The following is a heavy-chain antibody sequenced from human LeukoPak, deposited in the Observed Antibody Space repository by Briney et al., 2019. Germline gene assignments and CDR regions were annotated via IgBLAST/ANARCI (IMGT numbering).Heavy chain of an antibody. CDR1: GYTFTGYY. CDR2: INPNSGGT. Sequence: ASVKVSCKASGYTFTGYYMHWVRQAPGQGLEWMGWINPNSGGTNYAQKFQGRVTMTRDTSISTAYMELSRLRSDDAAVYYCARVSPHRKISYGYQNWFDPWGQGTLVTVSS. J-gene: IGHJ5*02. D-gene: IGHD5-18*01. V-gene: IGHV1-2*02. CDR3: ARVSPHRKISYGYQNWFDP.